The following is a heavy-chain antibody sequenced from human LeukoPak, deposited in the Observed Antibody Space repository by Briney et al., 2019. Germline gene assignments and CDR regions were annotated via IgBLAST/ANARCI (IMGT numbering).Heavy chain of an antibody. CDR1: GFTFSSYS. J-gene: IGHJ4*02. CDR2: ISSSSSTI. CDR3: ARDPDSWSGYYTVYYFDY. D-gene: IGHD3-3*01. Sequence: GGSLRLSCAASGFTFSSYSMNWVRQAPGKWLEWVSYISSSSSTIYYADSVKGRFTVSRDNAKNSLYLQMNSLRAEDTAVYYCARDPDSWSGYYTVYYFDYWGQGTLVTVSS. V-gene: IGHV3-48*01.